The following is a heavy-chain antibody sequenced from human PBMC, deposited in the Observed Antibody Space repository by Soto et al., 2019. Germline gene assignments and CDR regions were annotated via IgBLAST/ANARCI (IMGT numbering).Heavy chain of an antibody. J-gene: IGHJ6*02. V-gene: IGHV3-33*01. CDR1: GFTFSSYG. D-gene: IGHD1-26*01. CDR2: IWYDGSNK. CDR3: ASSMGATTDYYYGMDV. Sequence: QPGGSLRLSCAASGFTFSSYGMHWVRQAPGKGLEWVAVIWYDGSNKYYADSVRGRFTISRDNSKSTLYLQMNSLRAEDTAVYYCASSMGATTDYYYGMDVWGQGTTVTVSS.